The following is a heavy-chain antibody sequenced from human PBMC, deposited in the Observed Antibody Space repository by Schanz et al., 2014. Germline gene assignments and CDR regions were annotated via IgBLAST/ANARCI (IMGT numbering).Heavy chain of an antibody. V-gene: IGHV3-30-3*01. J-gene: IGHJ5*02. CDR1: GFTLSSYA. Sequence: QVQLVESGGGVVQPGRSLRLSCAAYGFTLSSYAMHWVRQAPGKGLEWVAVISYDGSNKYYADSVKGRFTISRDSPKNTLYLQMNSLRAEDTAVYYCARGHHPHGITVAARGFDPWGQGTLVTVSS. CDR2: ISYDGSNK. D-gene: IGHD6-19*01. CDR3: ARGHHPHGITVAARGFDP.